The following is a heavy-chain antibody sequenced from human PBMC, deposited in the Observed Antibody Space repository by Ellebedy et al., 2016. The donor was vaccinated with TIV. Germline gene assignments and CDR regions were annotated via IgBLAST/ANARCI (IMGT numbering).Heavy chain of an antibody. V-gene: IGHV3-23*01. CDR3: AKSPKDHFYHGLDV. Sequence: GGSLSLSCAASGFSFSTYAMNWVRQAPGKGLEWVSGIIASGGSTYYVDSVKGRFNISRDNSKNTLFLQMNSLRAEDTAVFYCAKSPKDHFYHGLDVWGQGTTVTVSS. D-gene: IGHD1-14*01. CDR1: GFSFSTYA. J-gene: IGHJ6*02. CDR2: IIASGGST.